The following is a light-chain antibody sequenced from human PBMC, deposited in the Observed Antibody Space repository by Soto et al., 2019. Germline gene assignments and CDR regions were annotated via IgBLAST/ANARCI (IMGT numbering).Light chain of an antibody. CDR3: QQYDNWPLT. CDR1: QSVSSN. CDR2: GAS. V-gene: IGKV3-15*01. Sequence: EIVMPHSPATLSVSPGERGTLSCRASQSVSSNLAWYQHKPGQAPRLLIYGASTRATGIPARFSGSGSGAEFTLTISSLQSEDFAVYYCQQYDNWPLTFGGGTKVDIK. J-gene: IGKJ4*01.